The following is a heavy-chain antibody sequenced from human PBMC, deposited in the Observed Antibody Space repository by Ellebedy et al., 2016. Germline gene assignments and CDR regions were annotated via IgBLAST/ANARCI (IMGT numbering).Heavy chain of an antibody. V-gene: IGHV4-39*07. CDR2: IYYSGSN. Sequence: SETLSLXXTVSAAPISSRSYYWGWIRQPPGKGLEWIGSIYYSGSNYYNPSLKSRVTISVDTSKNQFSLKLTSVTAADTAVYFCARGYYGSGSFLDYWGQGILVTVSS. D-gene: IGHD3-10*01. CDR3: ARGYYGSGSFLDY. CDR1: AAPISSRSYY. J-gene: IGHJ4*02.